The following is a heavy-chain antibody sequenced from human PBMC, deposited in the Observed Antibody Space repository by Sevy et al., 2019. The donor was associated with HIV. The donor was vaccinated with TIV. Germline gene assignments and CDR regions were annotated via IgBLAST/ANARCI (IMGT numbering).Heavy chain of an antibody. CDR3: AKEGSSSRYAFDI. D-gene: IGHD6-6*01. Sequence: GGSLRLSCAASGFIFSNYGMHWVRQAPGKGLEWVAVISDDGTTTYYADSVKGRFTISRDKSKSTLYVEMNSLRAEDTAVYYCAKEGSSSRYAFDIWGQGTMVTVSS. J-gene: IGHJ3*02. CDR2: ISDDGTTT. CDR1: GFIFSNYG. V-gene: IGHV3-30*18.